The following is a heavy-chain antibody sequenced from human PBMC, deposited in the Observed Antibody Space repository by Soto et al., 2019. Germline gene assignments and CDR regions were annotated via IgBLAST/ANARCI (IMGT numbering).Heavy chain of an antibody. CDR3: AKDHGWGSVRAYSYFDY. CDR1: GFTFSSYG. V-gene: IGHV3-30*18. CDR2: ISYDGSNK. J-gene: IGHJ4*02. Sequence: QVQLVESGGGVVQPGRSLRLSCAASGFTFSSYGMHWVRQAPGKGLEWVAVISYDGSNKDYADSVKGRFTISRDNSKNTLYLQMNSLRAEDTAVYYCAKDHGWGSVRAYSYFDYWGQGTLVTVSS. D-gene: IGHD2-21*01.